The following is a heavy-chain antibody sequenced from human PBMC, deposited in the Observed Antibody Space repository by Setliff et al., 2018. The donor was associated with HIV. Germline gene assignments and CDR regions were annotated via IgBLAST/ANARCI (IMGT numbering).Heavy chain of an antibody. D-gene: IGHD2-21*01. Sequence: PSETLSLTCSVSGGSISTNYYYWSWIHQHPGKGLEWIGYIYNSGTTFYNPSLESRLIMSVDPSKNQFSLKLTSVTAADTAVYYCARGRYFRDISDSLFDFWGQGTLVTVSS. CDR1: GGSISTNYYY. V-gene: IGHV4-31*03. J-gene: IGHJ4*02. CDR2: IYNSGTT. CDR3: ARGRYFRDISDSLFDF.